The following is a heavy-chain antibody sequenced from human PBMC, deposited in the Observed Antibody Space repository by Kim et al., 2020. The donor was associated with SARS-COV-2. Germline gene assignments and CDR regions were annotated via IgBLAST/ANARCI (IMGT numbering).Heavy chain of an antibody. J-gene: IGHJ4*02. CDR2: INHSGST. CDR3: ASFKSGSGSYYKTPSFDY. Sequence: SETLSLTCAVYGGSFSGYYWSWIRQPPGKGLEWIGEINHSGSTNYNPSLKSRVTISVDTSKNQFSLKLSSVTAADTAVYYCASFKSGSGSYYKTPSFDYWGQGTLVTVSS. CDR1: GGSFSGYY. V-gene: IGHV4-34*01. D-gene: IGHD3-10*01.